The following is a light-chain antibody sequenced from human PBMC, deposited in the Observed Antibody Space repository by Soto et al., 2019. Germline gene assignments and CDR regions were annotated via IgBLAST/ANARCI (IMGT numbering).Light chain of an antibody. CDR2: EVS. V-gene: IGLV2-14*01. CDR3: SSYTSGSTLYV. Sequence: QSVLTQPASVSGSPGQSITISCTGSSNDIGAYKYVSWYQQYPGKAPKLIIFEVSNRPSGVSNRFSGSKSGNTASLTIAGLQAEDEDDYHCSSYTSGSTLYVFGGGTQLTVL. CDR1: SNDIGAYKY. J-gene: IGLJ7*01.